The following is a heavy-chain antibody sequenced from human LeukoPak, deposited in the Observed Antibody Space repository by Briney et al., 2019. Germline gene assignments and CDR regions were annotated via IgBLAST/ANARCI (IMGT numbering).Heavy chain of an antibody. CDR1: GFTFSSYW. V-gene: IGHV3-7*01. Sequence: PGGSLRLSCAASGFTFSSYWMSWVRQAPGKGLEWVANIKQDGSEKYYVDSVKGRFTISRDNAKNSLYPQMNSLRAEDTAVYYCAGRYCSGGSCYRRYNWFDPWGQGTLVTVSS. D-gene: IGHD2-15*01. J-gene: IGHJ5*02. CDR2: IKQDGSEK. CDR3: AGRYCSGGSCYRRYNWFDP.